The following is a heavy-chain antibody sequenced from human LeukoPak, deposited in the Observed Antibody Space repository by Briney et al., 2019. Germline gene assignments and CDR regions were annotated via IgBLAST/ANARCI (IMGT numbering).Heavy chain of an antibody. CDR1: GYTFTGYY. Sequence: ASVKVSCKASGYTFTGYYMHWVRQAPGQGLAWMGWINPNSGGTNYAQKFQGRVTMTRDTSISTAYMELSRLRSDDTAAYYCASSGSGSYLFDYWGQGTLVTVSS. CDR2: INPNSGGT. V-gene: IGHV1-2*02. J-gene: IGHJ4*02. CDR3: ASSGSGSYLFDY. D-gene: IGHD1-26*01.